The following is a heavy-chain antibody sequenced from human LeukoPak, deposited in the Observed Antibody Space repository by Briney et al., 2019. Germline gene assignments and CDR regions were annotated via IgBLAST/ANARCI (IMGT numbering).Heavy chain of an antibody. V-gene: IGHV4-34*01. CDR3: ARRRITMVRGARGYYYYYYMDV. CDR2: INHSGST. D-gene: IGHD3-10*01. J-gene: IGHJ6*03. CDR1: GGSFSGYY. Sequence: PSETLSLTCAVYGGSFSGYYWSWIRQPPGKGLEWIGEINHSGSTNYNPSLKSRVTISVDTSKNQFSLKLSSVTAADTAVYYCARRRITMVRGARGYYYYYYMDVWGKGTTVTISS.